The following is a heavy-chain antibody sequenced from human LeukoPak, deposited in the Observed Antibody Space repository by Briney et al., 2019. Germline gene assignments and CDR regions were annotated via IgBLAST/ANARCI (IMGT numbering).Heavy chain of an antibody. V-gene: IGHV3-15*01. Sequence: GGSLRLSRAASGFTLSDAWMSWVGPAPGKGLELVGRIKSKTDGGTTDYAAPVKGRFTISRDDSKNTLYLQMNSLKTEDTAVYYCTRVLWAASSPWGQGTLVTVSS. CDR1: GFTLSDAW. J-gene: IGHJ5*01. D-gene: IGHD6-13*01. CDR3: TRVLWAASSP. CDR2: IKSKTDGGTT.